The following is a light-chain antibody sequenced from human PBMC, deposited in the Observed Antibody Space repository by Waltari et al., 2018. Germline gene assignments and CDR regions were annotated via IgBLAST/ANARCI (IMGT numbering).Light chain of an antibody. J-gene: IGLJ2*01. Sequence: QSVLTQPPSVSGAPGQRVTISCTGSDSDIGAGSDVYWYQQLPRTAPKPLNYGNNNRPSGVPDRFSGSKSGTSASLVISGLQAEDEADYYCQSYDSTNVLFGGGTKLTVL. V-gene: IGLV1-40*01. CDR2: GNN. CDR1: DSDIGAGSD. CDR3: QSYDSTNVL.